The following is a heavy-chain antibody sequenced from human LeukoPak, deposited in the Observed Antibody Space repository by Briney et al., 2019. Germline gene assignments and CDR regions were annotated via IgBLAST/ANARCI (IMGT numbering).Heavy chain of an antibody. D-gene: IGHD2-2*01. CDR1: GFTFSTFA. CDR3: AKDQVIVVVPAASDY. J-gene: IGHJ4*02. CDR2: ISGSGGST. Sequence: GGSLRLSCAASGFTFSTFAMNWVRQAPGEGLEWVSAISGSGGSTYYADSVKGRFTISRDNSKNTLYLQMNSLRAEDTAVYYCAKDQVIVVVPAASDYWGQGTLVTVSS. V-gene: IGHV3-23*01.